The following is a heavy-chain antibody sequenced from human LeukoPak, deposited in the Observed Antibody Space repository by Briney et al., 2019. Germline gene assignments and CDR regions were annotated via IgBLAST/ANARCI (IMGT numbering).Heavy chain of an antibody. Sequence: SGPTLVNPTQTLALTCTFSGFSLSTSGVGVGWIRQPPGKALEWLALIYWNDDKRYSPSLKSRLTITKDTSKNQVVLTMTNMDPVDTATYYCARLAAAGFCFEHWGQGTLVTVSS. CDR2: IYWNDDK. J-gene: IGHJ4*02. V-gene: IGHV2-5*01. D-gene: IGHD6-13*01. CDR1: GFSLSTSGVG. CDR3: ARLAAAGFCFEH.